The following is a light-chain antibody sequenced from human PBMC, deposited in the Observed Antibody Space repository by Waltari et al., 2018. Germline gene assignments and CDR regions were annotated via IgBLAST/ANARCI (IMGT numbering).Light chain of an antibody. CDR3: QQYYSSPLT. J-gene: IGKJ4*01. V-gene: IGKV4-1*01. CDR1: QSGFHSSDNKQY. CDR2: WAS. Sequence: VLTQSPDSLAVSLGERATINCKSSQSGFHSSDNKQYLGWYQQKPGRPPKLLIYWASTRDSGVPDRFSGSGSGTDFTLTISSLQAEDVAVYYCQQYYSSPLTFGGGTKVEIK.